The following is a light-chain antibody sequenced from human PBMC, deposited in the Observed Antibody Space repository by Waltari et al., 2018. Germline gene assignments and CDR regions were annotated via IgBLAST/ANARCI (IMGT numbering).Light chain of an antibody. CDR1: QSIPRW. Sequence: DIQMTQSHSTLSASVGDRVTIPCRASQSIPRWLAWYQQKPGKAPKLLIYKASILESGVPSRFSGGGSGTEFTLTISSLQPDDFATYYCQHYDSYSATFGRGTKIEIK. J-gene: IGKJ3*01. V-gene: IGKV1-5*03. CDR3: QHYDSYSAT. CDR2: KAS.